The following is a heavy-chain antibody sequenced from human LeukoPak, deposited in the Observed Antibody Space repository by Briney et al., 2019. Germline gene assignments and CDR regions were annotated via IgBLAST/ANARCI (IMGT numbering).Heavy chain of an antibody. CDR1: GFTFSGSA. J-gene: IGHJ4*02. V-gene: IGHV3-73*01. D-gene: IGHD6-19*01. CDR2: IRSKANSYAT. Sequence: PGGSLRHSCAASGFTFSGSAMQRVRQASGQGLEWVGRIRSKANSYATAYAASVKGRFTISKDDSKNTAYQQMKSLKTEDTAVYYCTVAGDFDYWGQGTLVTVSS. CDR3: TVAGDFDY.